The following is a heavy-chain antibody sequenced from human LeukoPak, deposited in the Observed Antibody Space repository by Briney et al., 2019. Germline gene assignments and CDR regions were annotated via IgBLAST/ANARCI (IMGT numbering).Heavy chain of an antibody. V-gene: IGHV1-69*05. CDR3: ARDYDYGDYVRFDY. Sequence: SVKVSCKASRGTFSSYAISWVRQAPGQGLEWMGRIIPIFGTANYAQKFQGRVTITTDESTSTAYMELSSLRSEDTAVYYCARDYDYGDYVRFDYWGQGTLVTVSS. D-gene: IGHD4-17*01. J-gene: IGHJ4*02. CDR2: IIPIFGTA. CDR1: RGTFSSYA.